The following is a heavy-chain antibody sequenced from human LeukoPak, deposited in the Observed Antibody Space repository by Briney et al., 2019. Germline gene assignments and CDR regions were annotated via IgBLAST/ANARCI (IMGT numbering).Heavy chain of an antibody. CDR3: ARVASDYTNWGPYYYYMDV. V-gene: IGHV3-64*01. CDR1: GFTFSSYA. Sequence: GGSLRLSCAASGFTFSSYAMHWVRQAPGKVLEYVSAISSNGGSTYYANSVKGRFTISRDNSKNTLYLQMGSLRAEDMAVYYCARVASDYTNWGPYYYYMDVWGKGTTVTVS. CDR2: ISSNGGST. D-gene: IGHD7-27*01. J-gene: IGHJ6*03.